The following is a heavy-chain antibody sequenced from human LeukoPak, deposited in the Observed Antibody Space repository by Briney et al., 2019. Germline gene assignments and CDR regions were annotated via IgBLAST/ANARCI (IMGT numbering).Heavy chain of an antibody. J-gene: IGHJ4*02. CDR2: INHSGST. CDR1: AGSFSGYY. D-gene: IGHD3-10*01. Sequence: PSETLSLTCAVYAGSFSGYYWSWIRQPPGKVLEWIGEINHSGSTNYNPSLKRRVTISVDTSKNQFSLKLSPVTAADTAVYYCARAVRYYGSGSPFDYWGQGTLVTVSS. CDR3: ARAVRYYGSGSPFDY. V-gene: IGHV4-34*01.